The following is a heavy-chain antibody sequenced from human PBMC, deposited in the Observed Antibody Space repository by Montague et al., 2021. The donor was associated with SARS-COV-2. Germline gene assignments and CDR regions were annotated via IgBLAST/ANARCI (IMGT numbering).Heavy chain of an antibody. CDR2: IYYSGST. J-gene: IGHJ6*02. CDR3: ARQPTRGITIFGVVTDYGMDV. Sequence: SETLSLTCSVTGXSISSGYYWGWIRQPPGKGLEWIGYIYYSGSTYYNPSLKSRVTISVDTSKNQFSLKLSSVAAADTAVYYCARQPTRGITIFGVVTDYGMDVWGQGTTVTVSS. V-gene: IGHV4-38-2*02. D-gene: IGHD3-3*01. CDR1: GXSISSGYY.